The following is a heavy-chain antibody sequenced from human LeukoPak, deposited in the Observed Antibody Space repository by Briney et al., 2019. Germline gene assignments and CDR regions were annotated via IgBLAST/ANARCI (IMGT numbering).Heavy chain of an antibody. CDR3: AKCCLNYDFWSGYPDYYYGMDV. D-gene: IGHD3-3*01. CDR1: GGSISSYY. V-gene: IGHV4-59*01. CDR2: IYYSGST. J-gene: IGHJ6*02. Sequence: SETLSLTCTVSGGSISSYYWSWIRQPPGKGLEWIGYIYYSGSTNYNPSLKSRVTISVDTSKNQFSLKLSSVTAADTAVYYCAKCCLNYDFWSGYPDYYYGMDVWGQGTTVTVSS.